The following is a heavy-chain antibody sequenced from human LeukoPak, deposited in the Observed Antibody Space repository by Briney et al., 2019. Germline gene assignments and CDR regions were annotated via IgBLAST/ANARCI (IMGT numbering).Heavy chain of an antibody. CDR3: AKDLKQLANFDY. J-gene: IGHJ4*02. Sequence: GGSLRLSCAASGFTFSSYGMSWVRQAPGKGLEWVSGISDSGGSIYYAQSVKGRFTISRDNSKNTLYLQMNSLRAEDTAVYCCAKDLKQLANFDYWGQGTLVTVSS. D-gene: IGHD6-6*01. V-gene: IGHV3-23*01. CDR2: ISDSGGSI. CDR1: GFTFSSYG.